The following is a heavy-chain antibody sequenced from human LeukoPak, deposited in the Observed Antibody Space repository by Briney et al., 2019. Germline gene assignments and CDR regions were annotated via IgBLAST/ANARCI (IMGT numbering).Heavy chain of an antibody. D-gene: IGHD3-3*01. CDR2: INTNTGNP. V-gene: IGHV7-4-1*02. CDR3: ARSADWSGYPMGY. CDR1: GYTFTSYA. Sequence: ASVKYSCKASGYTFTSYAMNWVREAPGQGLEWMGWINTNTGNPTYAQGFTGRFVFSLDTSVSTAYLQISSLKAEDTAVYYCARSADWSGYPMGYWGQGTLVTVSS. J-gene: IGHJ4*02.